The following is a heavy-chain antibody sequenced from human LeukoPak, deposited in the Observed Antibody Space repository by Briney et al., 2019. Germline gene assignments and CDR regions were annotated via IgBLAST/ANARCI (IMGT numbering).Heavy chain of an antibody. Sequence: SETLSLTCSVSGGSFSSSIYHWGWIRQPPGKGLEWIGSVYYTGNTYYNPSLKSRLTISVDTSKNQFSLKVRSVTAADTALYYCARLRTRTPGDYWGQGTLVTVSS. D-gene: IGHD1-1*01. V-gene: IGHV4-39*01. CDR3: ARLRTRTPGDY. J-gene: IGHJ4*02. CDR2: VYYTGNT. CDR1: GGSFSSSIYH.